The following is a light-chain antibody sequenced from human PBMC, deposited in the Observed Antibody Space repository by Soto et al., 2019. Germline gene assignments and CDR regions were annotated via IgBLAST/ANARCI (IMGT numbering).Light chain of an antibody. CDR3: QQYHTWPSSPT. Sequence: EVIMTQSPATLAMSLGERATLSCRASQNGLSHLAGYQQINGQAPRLLLYHTSIRATGIPARLSGRGSGTEFILTLSSLQSEDFAVYYCQQYHTWPSSPTFGQGTRLEI. CDR1: QNGLSH. V-gene: IGKV3D-15*01. CDR2: HTS. J-gene: IGKJ5*01.